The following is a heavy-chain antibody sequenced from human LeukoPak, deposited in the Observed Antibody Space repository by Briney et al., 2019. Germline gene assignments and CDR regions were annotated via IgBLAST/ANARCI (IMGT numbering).Heavy chain of an antibody. V-gene: IGHV3-30*18. Sequence: GGSLRLSCAASGFSFSSNVMIWVRQAPGKGLEWVAVISYDGSNKYYADSVKGRFTISRDNSKNTLYLQMNSLRAEDTAVYYCAKSTLPHIAAAGKRKRGTDYWGQGTLVTVSS. CDR3: AKSTLPHIAAAGKRKRGTDY. J-gene: IGHJ4*02. D-gene: IGHD6-13*01. CDR1: GFSFSSNV. CDR2: ISYDGSNK.